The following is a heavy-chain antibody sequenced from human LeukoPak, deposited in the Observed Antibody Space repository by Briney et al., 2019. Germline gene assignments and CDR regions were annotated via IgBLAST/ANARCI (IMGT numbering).Heavy chain of an antibody. CDR3: ARDGRDGYNLVHY. CDR2: INPNSGGT. Sequence: ASVKVSCKASGYTFTAYYIHWVRQAPGQGLEWMGWINPNSGGTNYAQKFLGRVTMTRDTSISAVYMELNRLRSDDTAVYYCARDGRDGYNLVHYWGQGTLVTVSS. V-gene: IGHV1-2*02. D-gene: IGHD5-24*01. CDR1: GYTFTAYY. J-gene: IGHJ4*02.